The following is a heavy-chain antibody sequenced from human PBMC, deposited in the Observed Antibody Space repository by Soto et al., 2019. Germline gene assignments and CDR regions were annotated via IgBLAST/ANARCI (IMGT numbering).Heavy chain of an antibody. D-gene: IGHD5-12*01. CDR2: IYYSGST. CDR3: ARGMGYSGYDGEDGDYVGWFDP. V-gene: IGHV4-31*03. CDR1: GGSISSGGYY. Sequence: PSETLSLTCTVSGGSISSGGYYWSWVRQHPGKGLEWIGYIYYSGSTYYNPSLKSRVTISVDTSKNQFSLKLSSVTAADTAVYYCARGMGYSGYDGEDGDYVGWFDPWGQGTLVTVSS. J-gene: IGHJ5*02.